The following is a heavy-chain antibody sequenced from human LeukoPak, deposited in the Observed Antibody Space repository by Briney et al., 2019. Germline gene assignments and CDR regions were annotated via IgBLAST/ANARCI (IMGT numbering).Heavy chain of an antibody. J-gene: IGHJ4*02. D-gene: IGHD4-17*01. CDR2: IYYSGST. V-gene: IGHV4-59*01. CDR1: GGSISSYY. Sequence: KPSETLSLTCTVSGGSISSYYWSWIRQPPGKGLEWIGYIYYSGSTNYNPSLKSRVTISVDTSKNQFSLKLSSVTAADTAVYYCARGDYGSYFDYWGQGTLVTVSS. CDR3: ARGDYGSYFDY.